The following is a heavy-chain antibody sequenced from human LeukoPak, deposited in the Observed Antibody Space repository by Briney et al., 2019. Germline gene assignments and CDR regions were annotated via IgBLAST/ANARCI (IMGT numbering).Heavy chain of an antibody. CDR2: ISGSGGST. J-gene: IGHJ4*02. V-gene: IGHV3-23*01. Sequence: GGSLRLSCAASGLTFSSYAMSWVRQAPGKGLERVSAISGSGGSTYYADSVKGRFTISRDNSKNTLYLQMNSLRAEDTAVYYCAKDGRFLEWLFLRWGQGTLVTVSS. CDR1: GLTFSSYA. CDR3: AKDGRFLEWLFLR. D-gene: IGHD3-3*01.